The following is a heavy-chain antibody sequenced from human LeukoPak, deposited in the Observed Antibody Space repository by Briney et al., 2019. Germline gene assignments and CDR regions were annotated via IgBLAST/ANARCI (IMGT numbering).Heavy chain of an antibody. CDR1: GFTFSSYS. Sequence: GGSLRLSCTASGFTFSSYSMNWVRQAPGKGLEWVSSISSSSGYIYYADSVKGRVTISTDNAKNSPYLRLNSLRAEDTAVYYCARDNLPYCTNGVCPPVSKGGYYMDVWGKGTTVTVSS. CDR3: ARDNLPYCTNGVCPPVSKGGYYMDV. CDR2: ISSSSGYI. V-gene: IGHV3-21*01. J-gene: IGHJ6*03. D-gene: IGHD2-8*01.